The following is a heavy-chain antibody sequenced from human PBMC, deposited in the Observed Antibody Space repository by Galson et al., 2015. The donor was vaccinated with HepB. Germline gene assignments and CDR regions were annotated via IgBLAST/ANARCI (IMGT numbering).Heavy chain of an antibody. J-gene: IGHJ2*01. CDR1: GFTFSSYS. V-gene: IGHV3-23*01. D-gene: IGHD2-2*01. Sequence: SLRLSCAASGFTFSSYSMNWVSQAPGKGLEWVSTISSSGGSTYYADSVKGRFAISRDNSKNTLYLQMNSLRAEDTAVYYCAKGVYDRYCSSTTCCVWYFDLWGRGTLVTVSS. CDR2: ISSSGGST. CDR3: AKGVYDRYCSSTTCCVWYFDL.